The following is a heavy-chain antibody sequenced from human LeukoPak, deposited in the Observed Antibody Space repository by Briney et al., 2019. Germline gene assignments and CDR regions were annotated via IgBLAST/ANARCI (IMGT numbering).Heavy chain of an antibody. CDR3: ARAGPSSSWHQFDY. CDR1: GFTFDDYA. V-gene: IGHV3-9*01. CDR2: ISWNSGSI. D-gene: IGHD6-13*01. J-gene: IGHJ4*02. Sequence: PGRSLRLSCAASGFTFDDYAMHWVRQAPGKGLEWVSGISWNSGSIGYADSVKGRFTISRDNSKNTLYLQMNSLRAEDTAVYYCARAGPSSSWHQFDYWGQGTLVTVSS.